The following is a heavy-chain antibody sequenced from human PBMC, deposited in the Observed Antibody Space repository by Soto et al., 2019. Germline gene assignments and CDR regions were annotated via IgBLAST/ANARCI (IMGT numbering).Heavy chain of an antibody. CDR3: ARERGDGSGWEGGWFDP. J-gene: IGHJ5*02. D-gene: IGHD6-19*01. CDR2: ISYDGSNK. Sequence: QVQLVESGGGVVQPGRSLRLSCAASGFTFSSYAMHWVRQAPGKGLEWVAVISYDGSNKYYADSVKGRFTISRDNSKNTLYLQMNSLRAEDTAVYYCARERGDGSGWEGGWFDPWGQGTLVTVSS. CDR1: GFTFSSYA. V-gene: IGHV3-30-3*01.